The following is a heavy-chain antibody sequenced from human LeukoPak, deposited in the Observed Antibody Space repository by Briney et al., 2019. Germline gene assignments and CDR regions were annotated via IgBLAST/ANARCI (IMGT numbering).Heavy chain of an antibody. V-gene: IGHV1-18*03. CDR3: ARAPLAVAGPDFDY. CDR1: GYTFSSYG. J-gene: IGHJ4*02. Sequence: GASVKVSCKASGYTFSSYGLSWVRQAPGQGLEWMGWISAYNGDTNYAQRLQDRVTMTTDTSTGTAYLELRSLRSDDMAVYYCARAPLAVAGPDFDYWGQGTLVTVSS. D-gene: IGHD6-19*01. CDR2: ISAYNGDT.